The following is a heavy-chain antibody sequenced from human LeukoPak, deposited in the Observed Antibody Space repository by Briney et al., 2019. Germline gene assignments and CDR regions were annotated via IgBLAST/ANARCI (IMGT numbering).Heavy chain of an antibody. D-gene: IGHD1-26*01. CDR2: IIPIFGTA. Sequence: SVKVSCKASGGTFSSYAISWVRQAPGQGLEWMGGIIPIFGTANYAQKFQGRVTITADKSTSTAYMELSSPRSEDTAVYYCADSGIEYFQHWGQGTLVTVSS. V-gene: IGHV1-69*06. J-gene: IGHJ1*01. CDR3: ADSGIEYFQH. CDR1: GGTFSSYA.